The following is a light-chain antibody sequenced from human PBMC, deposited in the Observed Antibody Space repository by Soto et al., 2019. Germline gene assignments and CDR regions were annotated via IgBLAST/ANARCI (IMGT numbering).Light chain of an antibody. CDR2: GAS. CDR1: QIFSSNY. CDR3: QQYDTSPFT. Sequence: EIVLTQSPGTLSLSPGERATLSCRASQIFSSNYLAWYQQKPGQTPRLLIYGASSRATAIPDRFSGSASGTDFTLTISRLEPEDFAVYYCQQYDTSPFTFGPGTKVDIK. V-gene: IGKV3-20*01. J-gene: IGKJ3*01.